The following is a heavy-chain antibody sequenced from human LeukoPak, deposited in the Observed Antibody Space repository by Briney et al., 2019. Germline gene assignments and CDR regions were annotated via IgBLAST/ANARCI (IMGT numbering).Heavy chain of an antibody. CDR1: GYVFTNYG. Sequence: ASVKVSCKASGYVFTNYGISWVRQAPGQGLEWMGWISDYNGKTNYAQKLQGRVTMTTDTSTSIAYMELRSLKSDDTAVYYCARDGPDYGDYVNFDYWGQGTLVTVSS. V-gene: IGHV1-18*04. J-gene: IGHJ4*02. CDR3: ARDGPDYGDYVNFDY. D-gene: IGHD4-17*01. CDR2: ISDYNGKT.